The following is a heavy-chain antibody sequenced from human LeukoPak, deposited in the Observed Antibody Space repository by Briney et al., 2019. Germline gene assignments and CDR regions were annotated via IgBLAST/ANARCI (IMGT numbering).Heavy chain of an antibody. CDR3: AREIVSAVAGNFDY. Sequence: PGGSLRLSCAASGFTFSSYEMNWVRQAPGKGLGWVSYISSSGSTRTYADSVKGRFTISRDNAKNSLYLEMNSLRAEDTAVYYCAREIVSAVAGNFDYWGQGTLVTVSS. CDR2: ISSSGSTR. V-gene: IGHV3-48*03. D-gene: IGHD6-19*01. J-gene: IGHJ4*02. CDR1: GFTFSSYE.